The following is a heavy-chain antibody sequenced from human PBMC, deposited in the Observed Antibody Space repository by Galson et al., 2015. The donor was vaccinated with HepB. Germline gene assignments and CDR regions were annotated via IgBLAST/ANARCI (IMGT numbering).Heavy chain of an antibody. V-gene: IGHV3-74*03. Sequence: SLRLSCAASGFTFSSYWMHWVRQAPGKGLVWVSRINSDGSSTTYADSVKGRFTISRDNAKNMSYLQMNSLRAEDTAVYYCARSPGGGFDYWGQGTLVTVSS. J-gene: IGHJ4*02. D-gene: IGHD3-10*01. CDR1: GFTFSSYW. CDR2: INSDGSST. CDR3: ARSPGGGFDY.